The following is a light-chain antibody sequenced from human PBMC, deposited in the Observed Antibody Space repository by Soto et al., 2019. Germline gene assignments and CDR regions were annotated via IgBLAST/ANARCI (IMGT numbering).Light chain of an antibody. V-gene: IGKV1-33*01. CDR3: QQYHSLPFT. CDR2: DAS. J-gene: IGKJ3*01. Sequence: DIQMTQSPSSLSASVGDRVTISGQASQDISDYLNWYHQKPGKAPKFLIYDASYLGTGVPSRFSGSGSGTDFTFTISSLQPEDIGTYYCQQYHSLPFTFGPGTTVDIK. CDR1: QDISDY.